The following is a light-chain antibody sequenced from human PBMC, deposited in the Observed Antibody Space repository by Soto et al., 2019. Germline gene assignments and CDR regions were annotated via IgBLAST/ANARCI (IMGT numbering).Light chain of an antibody. CDR1: SSDVGGYNY. V-gene: IGLV2-14*01. Sequence: QSALTQPRSVSGSPGQSVTISCTGTSSDVGGYNYVSWYQQHPGKAPKLMIYQVTNRPSGVSNRFSGSKSGNTASLTISGLQAEDEADYYCSSYTGSTNYVFGTGTKVTVL. CDR2: QVT. CDR3: SSYTGSTNYV. J-gene: IGLJ1*01.